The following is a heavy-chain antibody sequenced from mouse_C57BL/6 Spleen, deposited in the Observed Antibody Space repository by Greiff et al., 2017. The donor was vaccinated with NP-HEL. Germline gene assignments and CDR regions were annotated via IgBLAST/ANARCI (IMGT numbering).Heavy chain of an antibody. CDR3: ARIYYYGSSPYFDY. J-gene: IGHJ2*01. Sequence: VQLQQSGPELVKPGASVKISCKASGYAFSSSWMNWVKQRPGKGLEWIGRIYPGDGDTNYNGKFKGKATLTADKSSSTAYMQLSSLTSEDSAVYFCARIYYYGSSPYFDYWGQGTTLTVSS. CDR1: GYAFSSSW. V-gene: IGHV1-82*01. CDR2: IYPGDGDT. D-gene: IGHD1-1*01.